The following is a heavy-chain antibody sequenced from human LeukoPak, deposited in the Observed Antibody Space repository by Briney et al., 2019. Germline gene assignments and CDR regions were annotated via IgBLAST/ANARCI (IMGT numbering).Heavy chain of an antibody. D-gene: IGHD2-8*01. CDR3: ARGVMVSYYMDV. Sequence: GGSLRLSCAASGFTFSTYTMNWVRQAPGKGLEWVSFISGSSSYICYADSVKGRITISRDNAKNSLYLQMNSLRAEDTAVYYCARGVMVSYYMDVWGKGTTVTVSS. CDR1: GFTFSTYT. J-gene: IGHJ6*03. CDR2: ISGSSSYI. V-gene: IGHV3-21*01.